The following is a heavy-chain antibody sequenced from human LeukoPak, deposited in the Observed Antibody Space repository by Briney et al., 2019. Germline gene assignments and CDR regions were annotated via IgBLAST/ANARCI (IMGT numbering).Heavy chain of an antibody. CDR3: ARELADSSGYPQGGYYYGMDV. D-gene: IGHD3-22*01. J-gene: IGHJ6*02. CDR1: GFTFNNYA. V-gene: IGHV3-23*01. Sequence: GGSLRLSCAASGFTFNNYAMNWVRQAPGKGLEWVSGIGGSGGRTYYVDSVKGRFTISRDDSKNTLYLQMNSLRAEDTAVYYCARELADSSGYPQGGYYYGMDVWGQGTTVTVSS. CDR2: IGGSGGRT.